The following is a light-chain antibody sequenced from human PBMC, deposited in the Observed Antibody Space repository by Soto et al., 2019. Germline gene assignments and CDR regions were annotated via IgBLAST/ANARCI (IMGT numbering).Light chain of an antibody. V-gene: IGLV2-8*01. Sequence: QSALTKPPSASGSPGQSVTISCTGTSSDVGGYNYVSWYQQHPGTAPKLMIYEVTKRPSGVPDRFSGSKSGNTASLTVSGLQAEDEADYYCGSYAGNSYVFGTGTKLTVL. CDR2: EVT. J-gene: IGLJ1*01. CDR1: SSDVGGYNY. CDR3: GSYAGNSYV.